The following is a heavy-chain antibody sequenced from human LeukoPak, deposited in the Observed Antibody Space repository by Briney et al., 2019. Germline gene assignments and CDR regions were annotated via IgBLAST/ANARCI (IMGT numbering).Heavy chain of an antibody. CDR2: IYHSGST. CDR3: ARRDYDSSGYYYVGGFDY. Sequence: SETLSLTCAVSGYSISSGYYWGWIRQPPGKGLEWIGRIYHSGSTYYNPSLKSRVTISVDTSKNQFSLKLGSVTAADTAVYYCARRDYDSSGYYYVGGFDYWGQGTLVTVSS. CDR1: GYSISSGYY. V-gene: IGHV4-38-2*01. D-gene: IGHD3-22*01. J-gene: IGHJ4*02.